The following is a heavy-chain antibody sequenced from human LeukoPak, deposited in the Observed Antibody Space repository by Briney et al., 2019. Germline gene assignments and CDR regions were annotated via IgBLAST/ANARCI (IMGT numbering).Heavy chain of an antibody. CDR3: AKGGVPVVSPAVN. D-gene: IGHD2-2*01. V-gene: IGHV3-74*01. J-gene: IGHJ4*02. Sequence: GGSLRLSCVASGFTFSSYWMHWVRQAPGKGLVWVSRINTDGSTTSYADSVKGRFTISRDNSKNMLYLQMNSLRAEDAAVYYCAKGGVPVVSPAVNWGQGTLVTVSS. CDR1: GFTFSSYW. CDR2: INTDGSTT.